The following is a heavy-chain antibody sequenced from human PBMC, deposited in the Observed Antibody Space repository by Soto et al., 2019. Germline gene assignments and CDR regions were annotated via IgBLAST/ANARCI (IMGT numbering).Heavy chain of an antibody. D-gene: IGHD3-10*01. Sequence: QVQLVESGGGVVQPGRSLSLSCAASGFTFSSYGIHWVRQAPGKGLEWVAVIWSDGSNKYYADSVEGRFTISRDNTKKALYLQMNRLRAEDTAVYYCAREVLVRGIKYHAMDVWGQGTTVTVSS. CDR1: GFTFSSYG. CDR3: AREVLVRGIKYHAMDV. J-gene: IGHJ6*02. V-gene: IGHV3-33*01. CDR2: IWSDGSNK.